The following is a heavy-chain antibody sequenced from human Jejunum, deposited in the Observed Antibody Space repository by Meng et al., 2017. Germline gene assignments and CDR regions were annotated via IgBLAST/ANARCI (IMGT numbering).Heavy chain of an antibody. CDR2: ITSSGNTI. CDR3: AGGYRSLVY. V-gene: IGHV3-11*01. Sequence: SLKLSCAASGFTFSDSYMSCIRHAPGKGLAWVSYITSSGNTIYNVVSMKGRFTISKDNAKNSLYLQMNNLGDEDTAVYYWAGGYRSLVYWGQGTLVTVSS. CDR1: GFTFSDSY. D-gene: IGHD6-19*01. J-gene: IGHJ4*02.